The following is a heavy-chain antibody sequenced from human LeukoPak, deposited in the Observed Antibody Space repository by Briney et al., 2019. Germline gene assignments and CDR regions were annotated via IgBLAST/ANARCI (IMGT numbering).Heavy chain of an antibody. CDR3: ANGAGDYVWGSYTDY. J-gene: IGHJ4*02. D-gene: IGHD3-16*01. CDR1: GFTFSSYW. V-gene: IGHV3-7*01. CDR2: IKKDGSEK. Sequence: GGSLRLSCAASGFTFSSYWMSWVRQAPGKGLEWVANIKKDGSEKYYVDSVKGRFTISRDNAKNSLYLQMNSLRAEDTAVYYCANGAGDYVWGSYTDYWGQGTLVTVSS.